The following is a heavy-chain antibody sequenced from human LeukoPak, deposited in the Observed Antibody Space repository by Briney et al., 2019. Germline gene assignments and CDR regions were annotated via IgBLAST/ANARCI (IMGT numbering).Heavy chain of an antibody. D-gene: IGHD6-19*01. CDR2: IYYSGST. CDR3: ARGLGIAVAGTDYYYGMDV. Sequence: SETLSLTCTVSGGSIRSYYWGWIRQPPGKGLEWIGYIYYSGSTNYNPSLKSRVTISVDTSKNQFSLKLSSVTAADTAVYYCARGLGIAVAGTDYYYGMDVWGQGTTVTVSS. J-gene: IGHJ6*02. V-gene: IGHV4-59*01. CDR1: GGSIRSYY.